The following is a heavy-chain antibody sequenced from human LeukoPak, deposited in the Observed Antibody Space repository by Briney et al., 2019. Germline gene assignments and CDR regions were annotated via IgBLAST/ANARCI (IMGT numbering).Heavy chain of an antibody. V-gene: IGHV4-59*01. Sequence: SETLSLTCTVSGGSISSYYWSWIRQPPGKGLEWIGYIYYSGSTNYNPSLKSRVTISVDTSKNQFSLKLSSVTAADTAVYYCARARIAAAGDWFDPWGQGTLVTVSS. CDR3: ARARIAAAGDWFDP. J-gene: IGHJ5*02. CDR2: IYYSGST. D-gene: IGHD6-13*01. CDR1: GGSISSYY.